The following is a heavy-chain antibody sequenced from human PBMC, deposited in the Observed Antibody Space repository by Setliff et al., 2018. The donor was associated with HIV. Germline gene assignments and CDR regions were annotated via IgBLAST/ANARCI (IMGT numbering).Heavy chain of an antibody. CDR2: IYHSGIT. D-gene: IGHD1-26*01. CDR3: ARLGYSGSLVGAFDI. V-gene: IGHV4-38-2*02. J-gene: IGHJ3*02. Sequence: TSETLSLTCTVAGYSISSGYYWGWIRQPPGKGLEWIGSIYHSGITYYNSSLKSRVTISVDTSKNQFSLNLTSVTAADTAVYYCARLGYSGSLVGAFDIWGQVTMVTVSS. CDR1: GYSISSGYY.